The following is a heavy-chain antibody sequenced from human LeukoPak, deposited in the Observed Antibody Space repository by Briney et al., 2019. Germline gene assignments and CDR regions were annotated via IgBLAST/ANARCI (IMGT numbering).Heavy chain of an antibody. V-gene: IGHV4-4*07. Sequence: SETLSLTCTVSGGSISSYYWSWIRQPAGKGLEWIGRIYTSGSTNYNPSLKSRVTMSVDTSKNQFSLKLSSVTAADTAVYYCARDGNCGGSFYPHRAPIDYWGQGTLVTVSS. CDR2: IYTSGST. CDR1: GGSISSYY. CDR3: ARDGNCGGSFYPHRAPIDY. D-gene: IGHD2-15*01. J-gene: IGHJ4*02.